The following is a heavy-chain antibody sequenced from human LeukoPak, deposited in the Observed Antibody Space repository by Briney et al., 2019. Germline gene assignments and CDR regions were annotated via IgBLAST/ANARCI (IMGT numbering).Heavy chain of an antibody. CDR3: ARGLSSSWYWFDT. CDR1: GGSISSESYY. V-gene: IGHV4-61*02. J-gene: IGHJ5*02. CDR2: INTSGNI. Sequence: SETLSLTCTVSGGSISSESYYRSWIRQPAGKALEWIGRINTSGNINYNPSLKSRVTLSVDTSNNQFSLKLSSLTAADTAVYYCARGLSSSWYWFDTWGQGTLVTVSS. D-gene: IGHD6-13*01.